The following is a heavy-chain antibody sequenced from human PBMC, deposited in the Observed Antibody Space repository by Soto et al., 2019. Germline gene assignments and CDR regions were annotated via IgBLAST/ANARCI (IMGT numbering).Heavy chain of an antibody. V-gene: IGHV1-3*01. J-gene: IGHJ2*01. D-gene: IGHD6-19*01. CDR3: ARAGYSSGWYHWYFDF. CDR1: GYTFTNYG. Sequence: ASVKVSCKASGYTFTNYGIHWVRQAPGQRLEWMGWINAGNGNTKYSQKFQGRVIITRDTSASTAYMELRSLRSEDTAVFYCARAGYSSGWYHWYFDFWGRGTLVTVSS. CDR2: INAGNGNT.